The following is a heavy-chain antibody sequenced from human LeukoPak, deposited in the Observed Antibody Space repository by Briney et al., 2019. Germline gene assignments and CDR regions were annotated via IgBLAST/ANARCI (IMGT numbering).Heavy chain of an antibody. CDR2: IRDDSDAT. J-gene: IGHJ4*02. V-gene: IGHV3-48*01. D-gene: IGHD3-16*01. Sequence: GGSLRRSGAASGFTCNKYPRNWLRQAPGKGLEGISNIRDDSDATTYADSVKGRFTIPRDNAKNSLYLQINSLRAEDTAVYYCVRDLNWAFDYWGQGTLVTVSS. CDR1: GFTCNKYP. CDR3: VRDLNWAFDY.